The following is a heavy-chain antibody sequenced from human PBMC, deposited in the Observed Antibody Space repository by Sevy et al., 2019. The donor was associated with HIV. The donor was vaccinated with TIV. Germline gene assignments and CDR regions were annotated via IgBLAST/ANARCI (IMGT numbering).Heavy chain of an antibody. CDR2: ISTRSSAI. CDR3: ARESASGTPGGVYYYYYNMNV. CDR1: GFTFSSFS. J-gene: IGHJ6*02. Sequence: GGSLRLSCAASGFTFSSFSMNWVRQAPGKGPEWISYISTRSSAIYYADSMKGRFTISRDNSKNSLYLQMNSLRAEDTAIYYCARESASGTPGGVYYYYYNMNVWGQGTTVTVSS. V-gene: IGHV3-48*01. D-gene: IGHD6-13*01.